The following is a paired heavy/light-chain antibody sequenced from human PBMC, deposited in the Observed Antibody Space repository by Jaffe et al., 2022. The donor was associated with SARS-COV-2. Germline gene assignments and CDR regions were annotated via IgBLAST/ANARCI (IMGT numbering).Light chain of an antibody. CDR3: QQYNTYPWT. Sequence: DIQMTQSPSTLSASVGDRVTITCRASQSISSWLAWYQQKPGKAPKLLIYKASALESGVPSRFSGSGSGTEFTLTISSLQPDDLATYYCQQYNTYPWTFGQGTKVEIK. V-gene: IGKV1-5*03. J-gene: IGKJ1*01. CDR2: KAS. CDR1: QSISSW.
Heavy chain of an antibody. CDR3: ATGAGRNGLDV. J-gene: IGHJ6*02. V-gene: IGHV1-24*01. CDR2: FDPEDVEP. CDR1: GYSLSEIS. D-gene: IGHD6-25*01. Sequence: QVQLVQSGAEVKKPGASVKVSCKVSGYSLSEISIHWVRQAAGKGLECMGGFDPEDVEPIYAEIFQGRVTMTEDTSTDTAYMELSSLTSDDTAVYYCATGAGRNGLDVWGQGTTVTVSS.